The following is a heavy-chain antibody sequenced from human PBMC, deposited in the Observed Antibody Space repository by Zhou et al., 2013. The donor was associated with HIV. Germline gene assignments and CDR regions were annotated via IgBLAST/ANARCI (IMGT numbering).Heavy chain of an antibody. CDR2: ISAYNGNT. D-gene: IGHD6-19*01. V-gene: IGHV1-18*01. CDR3: ASHSSGWSDAFDI. Sequence: QVQLVQSGAEVKKPGSSVKVSCKASGGTFTSYGISWVRQAPGQGLEWMGWISAYNGNTNYAQKLQGRVTMTTDTSTSTAYMELRSLRSDDTAVYYXASHSSGWSDAFDIWAKGQWSPSLQ. CDR1: GGTFTSYG. J-gene: IGHJ3*02.